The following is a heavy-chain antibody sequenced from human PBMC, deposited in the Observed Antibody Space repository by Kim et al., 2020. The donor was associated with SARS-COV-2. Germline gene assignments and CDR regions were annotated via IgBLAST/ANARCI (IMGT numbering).Heavy chain of an antibody. CDR3: ARGSYDILTGLLGY. J-gene: IGHJ4*02. CDR1: GYTFTSYG. V-gene: IGHV1-18*04. D-gene: IGHD3-9*01. CDR2: ISAYNGNT. Sequence: ASVKVSCKASGYTFTSYGISWVRQAPGQGLEWMGWISAYNGNTNYAQKLQGRVTMTTDTSTSTAYMELRSLRSDDTAVYYCARGSYDILTGLLGYWGQGTLVTVSS.